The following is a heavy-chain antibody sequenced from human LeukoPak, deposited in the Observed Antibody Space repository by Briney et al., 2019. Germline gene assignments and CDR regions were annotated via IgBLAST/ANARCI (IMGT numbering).Heavy chain of an antibody. CDR1: AFNFTAYW. J-gene: IGHJ5*02. CDR2: INSDGTTT. D-gene: IGHD5-12*01. V-gene: IGHV3-74*01. Sequence: GGSLRLSCASSAFNFTAYWMHWVRQDPRQGLLWVARINSDGTTTNYADSVKGRFTISRDNAKNTLFLQMNSLRAEDTAVYFCAVNNGGYGPWGQGALVTVSS. CDR3: AVNNGGYGP.